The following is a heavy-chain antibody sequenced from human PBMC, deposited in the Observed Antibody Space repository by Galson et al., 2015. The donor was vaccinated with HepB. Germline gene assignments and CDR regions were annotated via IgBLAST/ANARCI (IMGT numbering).Heavy chain of an antibody. CDR2: INAGDSNT. CDR1: GYTLTTYV. V-gene: IGHV1-3*01. CDR3: ARDTYGYCSGGRCYKMDV. D-gene: IGHD2-15*01. Sequence: SVKVSCKASGYTLTTYVTHWVRQAPGQRLEWMGWINAGDSNTKYSQKFQGRVTITRDTSASTVYMELSSLRSEDTAVYYCARDTYGYCSGGRCYKMDVWGQGTTVTVSS. J-gene: IGHJ6*02.